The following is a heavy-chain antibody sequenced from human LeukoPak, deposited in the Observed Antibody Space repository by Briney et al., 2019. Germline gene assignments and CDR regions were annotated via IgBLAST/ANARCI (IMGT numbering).Heavy chain of an antibody. V-gene: IGHV3-20*04. J-gene: IGHJ6*02. CDR1: GFTFDDYG. D-gene: IGHD6-19*01. CDR3: AKEGIAVAGNYYYYGMDV. CDR2: INWNGGST. Sequence: GSLRLSCAASGFTFDDYGMSWVRQAPGKGLEWVSGINWNGGSTGYADSVKGRFTISRDNAKNSLYLQMNSPRAEDTALYYCAKEGIAVAGNYYYYGMDVWGQGTTVTVSS.